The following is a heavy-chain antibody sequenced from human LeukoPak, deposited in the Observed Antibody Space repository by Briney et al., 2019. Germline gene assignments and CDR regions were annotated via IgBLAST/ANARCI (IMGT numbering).Heavy chain of an antibody. CDR3: AREGPYSSSWYEV. Sequence: ASVKVSCKASGYTFTGYYMHWVRQAPGQGLGWMGWINPNSGGTNYAQKFQGRVTMTRDTSISTAYMELSRLRSDDTAVYYCAREGPYSSSWYEVWGQGTLVTVSS. J-gene: IGHJ4*02. CDR2: INPNSGGT. D-gene: IGHD6-13*01. V-gene: IGHV1-2*02. CDR1: GYTFTGYY.